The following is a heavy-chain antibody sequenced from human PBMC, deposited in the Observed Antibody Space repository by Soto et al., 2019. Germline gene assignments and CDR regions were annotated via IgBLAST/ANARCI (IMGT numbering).Heavy chain of an antibody. Sequence: PGESLKISCKGSGYSFTSYWISWVRQMPGKGLEWMGRIDPSDSYTNYSPSFQGHVTISADKSISTAYLQWSSLKASDTAMYYCARPPLRYNWNDLGAFDIWGQGTMVTVSS. CDR1: GYSFTSYW. CDR2: IDPSDSYT. V-gene: IGHV5-10-1*01. CDR3: ARPPLRYNWNDLGAFDI. D-gene: IGHD1-20*01. J-gene: IGHJ3*02.